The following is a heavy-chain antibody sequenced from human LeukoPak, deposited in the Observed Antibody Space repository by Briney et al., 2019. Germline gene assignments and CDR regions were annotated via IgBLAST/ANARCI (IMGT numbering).Heavy chain of an antibody. CDR2: ITGSGDDT. CDR3: VKGSKTSRPYYFDF. J-gene: IGHJ4*02. V-gene: IGHV3-23*01. Sequence: GGSLRLSCAASGFTFSSYAMSWVRQTPEKGLEWVPAITGSGDDTFHADSVKGRFTISRDNSRNTLYLQMNSLRAEDTAVYNCVKGSKTSRPYYFDFWGQGALVIVSS. CDR1: GFTFSSYA.